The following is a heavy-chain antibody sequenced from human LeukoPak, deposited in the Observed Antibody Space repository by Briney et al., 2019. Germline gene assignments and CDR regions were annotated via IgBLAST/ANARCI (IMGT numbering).Heavy chain of an antibody. CDR3: ARVYYYMDV. J-gene: IGHJ6*03. CDR1: GFTFSSYE. V-gene: IGHV3-48*03. CDR2: ITTSGRTI. Sequence: GGSLRLSCAASGFTFSSYEMNWVRQAPGKGLEWVSYITTSGRTIYYADSVKGRFTISRDNAKNSLYLQMNSLRAEDTAVYYCARVYYYMDVWGKGTTVTVSS.